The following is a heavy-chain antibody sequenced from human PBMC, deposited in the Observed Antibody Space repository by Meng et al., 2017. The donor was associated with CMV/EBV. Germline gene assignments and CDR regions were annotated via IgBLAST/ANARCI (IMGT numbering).Heavy chain of an antibody. CDR1: FSGYY. CDR3: ARVRHSSVVVPAAKCCWFDP. V-gene: IGHV4-34*01. Sequence: FSGYYWSWIRQPQEKGLEWIGKINHSGSTNYNPSLKSRVTISVDTSKNQFSLKLSSVTAADTAVYYCARVRHSSVVVPAAKCCWFDPWGQGTLVTVSS. D-gene: IGHD2-2*01. CDR2: INHSGST. J-gene: IGHJ5*02.